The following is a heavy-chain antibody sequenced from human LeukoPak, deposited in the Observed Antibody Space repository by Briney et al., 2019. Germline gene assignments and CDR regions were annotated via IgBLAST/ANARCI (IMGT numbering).Heavy chain of an antibody. D-gene: IGHD3-3*01. CDR2: ISGSGGST. Sequence: GGSLRLSCAASGFTFSSYAMSWVRQAPGKGLEWVSAISGSGGSTYYADSVKGRFTISRDNSKNTLYLQMNSLRAEDTAVYYCASKIGSGSYYDFWSGYSNRDTYYYYGMDVWGQGTTVTVSS. J-gene: IGHJ6*02. V-gene: IGHV3-23*01. CDR1: GFTFSSYA. CDR3: ASKIGSGSYYDFWSGYSNRDTYYYYGMDV.